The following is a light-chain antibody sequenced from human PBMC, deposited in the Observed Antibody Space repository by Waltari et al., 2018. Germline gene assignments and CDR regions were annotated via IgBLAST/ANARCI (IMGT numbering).Light chain of an antibody. J-gene: IGKJ2*01. CDR2: GIS. V-gene: IGKV3-20*01. CDR3: QHYGGSPKYT. CDR1: QSVNNNY. Sequence: EIVLTQSPGTLSLSPGERATLSCRASQSVNNNYLAWYQAKPGQAPRLLIYGISLRATGVPDRVSGGGSGTDFTLTISRLEPEDFAVYYCQHYGGSPKYTFGQGTKLEIK.